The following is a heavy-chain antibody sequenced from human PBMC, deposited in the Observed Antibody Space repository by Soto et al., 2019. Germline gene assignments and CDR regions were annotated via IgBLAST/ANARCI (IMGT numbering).Heavy chain of an antibody. D-gene: IGHD3-10*01. V-gene: IGHV3-23*01. CDR1: GFTFSSYD. J-gene: IGHJ4*02. CDR2: ISGSGGST. CDR3: VSDQNFYGSGRGFAC. Sequence: GGSLRLSCAASGFTFSSYDMSWVRQAPGKGLEWVSAISGSGGSTYYADSVKGRFTISRDNSKNTLYLQMNSLRAEDTAVYYCVSDQNFYGSGRGFACWGQGTRATAFS.